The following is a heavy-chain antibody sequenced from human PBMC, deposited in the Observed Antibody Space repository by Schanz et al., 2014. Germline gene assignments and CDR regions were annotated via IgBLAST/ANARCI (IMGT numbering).Heavy chain of an antibody. J-gene: IGHJ4*02. D-gene: IGHD6-13*01. V-gene: IGHV3-21*05. CDR2: ISDSGTYT. CDR1: GFGFSSYS. Sequence: EVQLVESGGGLIQPGGSLRLSCAASGFGFSSYSMNWVRQAPGKGLEWVSYISDSGTYTNYADSVEGRFTISRDNAKRSLFLQMNSLRVEDTAVYFCVSQTGSPNYWGQGTLVTVSS. CDR3: VSQTGSPNY.